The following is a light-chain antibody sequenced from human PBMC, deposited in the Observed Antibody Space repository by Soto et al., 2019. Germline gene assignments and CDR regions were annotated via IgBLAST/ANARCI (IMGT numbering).Light chain of an antibody. CDR3: QQYNTYSS. CDR1: QSIGSW. CDR2: KAS. J-gene: IGKJ1*01. V-gene: IGKV1-5*03. Sequence: DIQMTRSPATLSASVGDRVTITCRASQSIGSWLARDQQKPGKDPKLLLYKASSLESGVPSRFGSSGSGPEFILTISSLQPDDFAPYYCQQYNTYSSFGQGTKVEIK.